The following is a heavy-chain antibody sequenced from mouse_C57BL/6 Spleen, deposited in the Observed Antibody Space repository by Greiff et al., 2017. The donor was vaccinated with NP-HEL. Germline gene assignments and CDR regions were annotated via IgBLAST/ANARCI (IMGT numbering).Heavy chain of an antibody. CDR1: GYTFTDYN. CDR3: AREVYSKGRYFDV. D-gene: IGHD2-5*01. Sequence: EVQLQQSGPELVKPGASVKIPCKASGYTFTDYNMDWVKQSHGKSLEWIGDINPNNGGTIYNQKFKGKATLTVDKSSSTAYMELRSLTSEDTAVYYCAREVYSKGRYFDVWGTGTTVTVSS. CDR2: INPNNGGT. J-gene: IGHJ1*03. V-gene: IGHV1-18*01.